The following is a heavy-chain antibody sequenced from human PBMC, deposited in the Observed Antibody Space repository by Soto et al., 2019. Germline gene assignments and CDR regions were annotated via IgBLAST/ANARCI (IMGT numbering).Heavy chain of an antibody. CDR1: GFTFSSYW. CDR2: INSDGSST. J-gene: IGHJ6*03. CDR3: ARVGYDFWSGYYTTNEVAAAVYYYYYMDV. V-gene: IGHV3-74*01. Sequence: EVQLVESGGGLVQPGGSLRLSCAASGFTFSSYWMHWVRQAPGKGLVWVSRINSDGSSTSYADSVKGRFTISRDNAKNTLYLQMNSLRAEDTAVYYCARVGYDFWSGYYTTNEVAAAVYYYYYMDVWGKGTTVTVSS. D-gene: IGHD3-3*01.